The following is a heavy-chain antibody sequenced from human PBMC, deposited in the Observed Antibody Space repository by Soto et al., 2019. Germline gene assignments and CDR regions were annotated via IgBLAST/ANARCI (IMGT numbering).Heavy chain of an antibody. CDR1: GFSLSTSGVG. V-gene: IGHV2-5*02. D-gene: IGHD2-15*01. CDR3: AHSPLYCSGGSCYYFDY. Sequence: QITLKESGPTLVKPTQTLTLTCTFSGFSLSTSGVGVGWIRQPPGKALEWLALIYWDDDKRYSPSLKSRLTIPKDTSKNQVVLTMTNMDPVDTATYYCAHSPLYCSGGSCYYFDYWGQGTLVTVSS. CDR2: IYWDDDK. J-gene: IGHJ4*02.